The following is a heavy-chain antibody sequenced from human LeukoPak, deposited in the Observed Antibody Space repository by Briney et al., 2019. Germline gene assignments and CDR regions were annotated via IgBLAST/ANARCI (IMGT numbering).Heavy chain of an antibody. Sequence: PSETLSLTCTVSGGSISSYYWSWIRQPAGKGLEWIGRIYTSGSTNYNPSLKSRVTMSVDTSKNQFSLKLSSVTAADTAVYYCARTGAVSTAKGWTSWFDPWGREPWSPSPQ. V-gene: IGHV4-4*07. J-gene: IGHJ5*02. CDR1: GGSISSYY. D-gene: IGHD6-19*01. CDR2: IYTSGST. CDR3: ARTGAVSTAKGWTSWFDP.